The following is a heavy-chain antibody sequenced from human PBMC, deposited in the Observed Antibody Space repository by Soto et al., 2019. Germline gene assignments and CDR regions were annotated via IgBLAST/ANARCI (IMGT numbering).Heavy chain of an antibody. CDR1: GGSISSGGYY. V-gene: IGHV4-61*08. CDR3: ARERGGDSGYDWGYFDY. CDR2: IYYSGST. D-gene: IGHD5-12*01. Sequence: PSETLSLTCTVSGGSISSGGYYWSWIRQHPGKGLEWIGYIYYSGSTNYNPSLKSRVTISVDTSKNQFSLKLSSVTAADTAVYYCARERGGDSGYDWGYFDYWGQGTLVTVSS. J-gene: IGHJ4*02.